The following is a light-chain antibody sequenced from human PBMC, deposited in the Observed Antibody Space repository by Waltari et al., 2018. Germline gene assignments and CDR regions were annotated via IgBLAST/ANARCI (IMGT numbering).Light chain of an antibody. Sequence: DTQMTQFPSAVPAFVGYRVTLTCRASEAIGIWLAWYQQKPGKAPKLLIYQASTLQSGVPSRFSGSGSGTDFTLTISSLQPEDFATYYCQQAHTFPLTFGGGTKVEIK. CDR2: QAS. V-gene: IGKV1-12*01. J-gene: IGKJ4*01. CDR3: QQAHTFPLT. CDR1: EAIGIW.